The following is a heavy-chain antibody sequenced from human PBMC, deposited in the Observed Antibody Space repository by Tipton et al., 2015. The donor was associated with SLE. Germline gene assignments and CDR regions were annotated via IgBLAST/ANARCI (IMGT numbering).Heavy chain of an antibody. CDR3: ARLRVAAGTWYFDY. Sequence: TLSLTCTVSGGSISSGSYYWSWIRQPAGKGLEWIGRIYTSGSTNYNPSLKSRVTISVDTSKNQFSLNLSSLTAADTAVYYCARLRVAAGTWYFDYWGQGTLVTVSS. CDR1: GGSISSGSYY. D-gene: IGHD6-19*01. CDR2: IYTSGST. V-gene: IGHV4-61*02. J-gene: IGHJ4*02.